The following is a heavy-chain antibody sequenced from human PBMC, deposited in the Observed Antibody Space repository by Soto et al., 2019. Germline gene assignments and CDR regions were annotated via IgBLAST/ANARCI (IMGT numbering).Heavy chain of an antibody. CDR1: GFTFSTYG. CDR2: ILDDGSNT. Sequence: TGGSLRLSCAASGFTFSTYGMHWVRQAPGKGLEWVAFILDDGSNTYYGDSVKGRFTISRDNSKNTLYLQMNSLRAEDTAVYYCAKDRSSGWYYFDYWGQGTLVTVSS. CDR3: AKDRSSGWYYFDY. J-gene: IGHJ4*02. V-gene: IGHV3-30*18. D-gene: IGHD6-19*01.